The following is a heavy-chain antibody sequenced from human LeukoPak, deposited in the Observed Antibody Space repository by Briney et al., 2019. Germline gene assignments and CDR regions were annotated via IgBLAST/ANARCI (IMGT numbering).Heavy chain of an antibody. CDR3: ARDRLIYYDILTGYYTTEAAVDS. V-gene: IGHV3-30-3*01. D-gene: IGHD3-9*01. Sequence: PGGSLRLSCAASGFTVSSYYMSWVRQAPGKGLGWVTVISYDGSNEYYADSVKGRFTISRDNSKNTLYLQMNSLRAEDTAVYYCARDRLIYYDILTGYYTTEAAVDSWGQGTLVTVSS. CDR1: GFTVSSYY. J-gene: IGHJ4*02. CDR2: ISYDGSNE.